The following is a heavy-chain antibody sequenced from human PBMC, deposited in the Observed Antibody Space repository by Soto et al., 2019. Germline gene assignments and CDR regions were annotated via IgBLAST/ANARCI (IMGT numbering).Heavy chain of an antibody. CDR3: ARGITMVPFDY. J-gene: IGHJ4*02. Sequence: SETLSLTCTVSGGSISSGGYYWSWIRQHPGKGLEWIGYIYYSGSTYYNPSLKSRVTISVDTSKNQLSLKLSSVTAADTAVYYCARGITMVPFDYWGQGTLVTVSS. V-gene: IGHV4-31*03. CDR1: GGSISSGGYY. D-gene: IGHD3-10*01. CDR2: IYYSGST.